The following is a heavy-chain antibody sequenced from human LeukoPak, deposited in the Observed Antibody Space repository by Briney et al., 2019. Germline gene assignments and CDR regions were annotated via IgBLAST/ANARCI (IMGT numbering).Heavy chain of an antibody. CDR1: GDSVSSNSAG. CDR2: TYYRSKWYN. CDR3: TRGGSGMTVALFDN. Sequence: SQTLSLTCAISGDSVSSNSAGWNWIRQSPSRGLEWLGRTYYRSKWYNDYAVSVKSRITINPDTSKNQFSLQLNSVTPDDTAVYYCTRGGSGMTVALFDNWGQRTLVTVSS. J-gene: IGHJ4*02. V-gene: IGHV6-1*01. D-gene: IGHD2-21*02.